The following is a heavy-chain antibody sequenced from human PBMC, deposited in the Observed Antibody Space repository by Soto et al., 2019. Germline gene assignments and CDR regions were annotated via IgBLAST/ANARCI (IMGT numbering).Heavy chain of an antibody. J-gene: IGHJ4*02. Sequence: GGSLRLSCAASGFTFSSYGMHWVRQAPGKGLEWVAVISYDGSNKYYADSVKGRFTISRDNSKNTLYLQMNSLRAEDTAVYYCAKDSTMIVVVSLFDYWGQGTLLTVSS. CDR2: ISYDGSNK. CDR3: AKDSTMIVVVSLFDY. V-gene: IGHV3-30*18. CDR1: GFTFSSYG. D-gene: IGHD3-22*01.